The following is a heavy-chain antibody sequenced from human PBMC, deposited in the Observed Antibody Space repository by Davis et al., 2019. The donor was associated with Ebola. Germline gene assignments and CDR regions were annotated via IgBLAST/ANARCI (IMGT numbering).Heavy chain of an antibody. V-gene: IGHV3-7*01. D-gene: IGHD3-16*02. CDR3: ATDRFIGFQY. Sequence: GESLKISCAASGFTFSSYSMNWVRQAPGKGLEWVATIKEDGSETYYVDSVKGRFSVSRDNAKNSLYLQMDSLRAEDTAVYYCATDRFIGFQYWGQGALVIVSS. CDR2: IKEDGSET. CDR1: GFTFSSYS. J-gene: IGHJ4*02.